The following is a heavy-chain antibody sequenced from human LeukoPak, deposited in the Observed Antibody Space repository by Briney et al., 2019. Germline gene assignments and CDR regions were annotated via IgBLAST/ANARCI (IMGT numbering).Heavy chain of an antibody. D-gene: IGHD1-26*01. J-gene: IGHJ4*02. CDR3: AKEAVGATDY. Sequence: PGGSLRLSCAASGFTFSSYGMHWVRQAPGKGLEWVAVISYDGSSKYYADSVKGRFTISRDNSKNTLYLQMNSLRAEDTAVYYCAKEAVGATDYWGQGTLVTVSS. V-gene: IGHV3-30*18. CDR2: ISYDGSSK. CDR1: GFTFSSYG.